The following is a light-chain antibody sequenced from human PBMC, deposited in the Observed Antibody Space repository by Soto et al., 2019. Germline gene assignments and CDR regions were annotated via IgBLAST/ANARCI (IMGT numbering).Light chain of an antibody. V-gene: IGLV2-8*01. J-gene: IGLJ2*01. Sequence: QSALTQPPSASGSPGQSVTISCTGTSSDVGGYNYVSWYQQHPGNAPKLIISEVNKRPSGVPDRFSGSKSGNTASLTVSGLQGEDEADYYCRSYAGSGQVVFGGGTKLTVL. CDR3: RSYAGSGQVV. CDR1: SSDVGGYNY. CDR2: EVN.